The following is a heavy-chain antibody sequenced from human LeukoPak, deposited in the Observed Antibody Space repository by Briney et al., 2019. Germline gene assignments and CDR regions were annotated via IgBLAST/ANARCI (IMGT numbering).Heavy chain of an antibody. CDR2: INHSGST. D-gene: IGHD3-10*01. CDR1: GGSFSGYY. J-gene: IGHJ4*02. CDR3: ARSDTIVRKKRAPHKTFDY. Sequence: SETLSLTCAVYGGSFSGYYWSWIRQPPGKGLEWIGEINHSGSTNYNPSLKSRVTISVDTSKNQFYLKLSSVTAADTAVYSCARSDTIVRKKRAPHKTFDYWGQGTLVTVSS. V-gene: IGHV4-34*01.